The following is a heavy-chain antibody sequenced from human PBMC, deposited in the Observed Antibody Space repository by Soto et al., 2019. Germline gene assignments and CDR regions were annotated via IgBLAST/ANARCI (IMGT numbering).Heavy chain of an antibody. Sequence: QVQLRESGPGLVKPSQTLSLTCTVSGGSISSGDYYWSWIRQPPGKGLEWIGYIYYSGSTYYNPSLKSRVTISVDTSKNQFSLKLSSVTAADTAVYYCARDKGAYCGGDCFGPFDYWGQGTLVTVSS. CDR3: ARDKGAYCGGDCFGPFDY. V-gene: IGHV4-30-4*01. D-gene: IGHD2-21*02. CDR2: IYYSGST. CDR1: GGSISSGDYY. J-gene: IGHJ4*02.